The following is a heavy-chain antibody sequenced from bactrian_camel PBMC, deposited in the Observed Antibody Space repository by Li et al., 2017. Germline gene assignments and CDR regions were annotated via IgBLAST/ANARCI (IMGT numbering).Heavy chain of an antibody. CDR1: GYFNSRYC. J-gene: IGHJ6*01. CDR2: IYRGSGST. Sequence: QLVESGGGSVPAGGSLRLSCVVSGYFNSRYCTAWFRQAPGKEREGVANIYRGSGSTWYDDSVKGRFTTSQDNAKNTVFLQMDSLKAEDTALYYCVTDFGPRWFSGYWGQGTQVTVS. CDR3: VTDFGPRWFSGY. D-gene: IGHD2*01. V-gene: IGHV3S25*01.